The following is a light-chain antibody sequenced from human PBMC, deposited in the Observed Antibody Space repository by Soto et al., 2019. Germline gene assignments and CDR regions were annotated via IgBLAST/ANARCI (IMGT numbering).Light chain of an antibody. V-gene: IGKV1-9*01. CDR2: SAS. CDR3: QQLNSYPQT. Sequence: IQLTQSPSSLSASVGDRVTITCQASRGISSYLAWYQQKPGKAPKLLVYSASTLQSGVPSRFSGSGSGPDSTLTISSLQPEDSATYFCQQLNSYPQTFGQGTRREIK. J-gene: IGKJ5*01. CDR1: RGISSY.